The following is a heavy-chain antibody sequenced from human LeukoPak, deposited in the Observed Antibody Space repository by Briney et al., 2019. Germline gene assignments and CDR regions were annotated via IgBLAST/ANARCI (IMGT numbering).Heavy chain of an antibody. V-gene: IGHV4-34*01. J-gene: IGHJ5*02. CDR3: ARCPNWNYGSWFDP. CDR2: INHSGST. D-gene: IGHD1-7*01. CDR1: GGSFSGYY. Sequence: PSETLSLTCAVYGGSFSGYYWSWIRQPPGKGLEWIGEINHSGSTNYNPSLKSRVTISVDTSKNQFSLKLSSVTAADTAVYYCARCPNWNYGSWFDPWGQGTLVTVSS.